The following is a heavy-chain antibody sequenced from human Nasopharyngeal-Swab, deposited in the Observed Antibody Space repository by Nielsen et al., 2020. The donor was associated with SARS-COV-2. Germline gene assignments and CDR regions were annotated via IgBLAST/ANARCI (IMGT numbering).Heavy chain of an antibody. CDR2: ISLSGGGT. J-gene: IGHJ4*02. D-gene: IGHD2-2*01. V-gene: IGHV3-23*01. CDR1: GFTFSSCA. Sequence: GESLKISCAASGFTFSSCAMSWVRQAPGKGLEWVSGISLSGGGTYYADSVKGRFTISRDNSKDTLNLQMHSLRAEDTAVYYCAKGRTYCSGTSCFSFDSWGQGTMVTVSS. CDR3: AKGRTYCSGTSCFSFDS.